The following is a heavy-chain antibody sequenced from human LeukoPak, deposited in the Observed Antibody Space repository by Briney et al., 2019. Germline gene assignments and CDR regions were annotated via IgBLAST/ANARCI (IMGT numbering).Heavy chain of an antibody. V-gene: IGHV3-48*04. J-gene: IGHJ6*03. CDR2: ISSSSSTI. CDR3: ARGQDYDFWSGFYYMDV. Sequence: GGSLRLSCAASGFTFSSYSMNWVRQAPEKGLEWVSYISSSSSTIYYADSVKGRFTISRDNAKNSLYLQMNSLRAEDTAVYYCARGQDYDFWSGFYYMDVWGKGTTVTVS. CDR1: GFTFSSYS. D-gene: IGHD3-3*01.